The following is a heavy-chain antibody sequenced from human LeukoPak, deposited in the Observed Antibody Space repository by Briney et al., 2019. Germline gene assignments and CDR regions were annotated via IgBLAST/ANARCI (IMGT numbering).Heavy chain of an antibody. D-gene: IGHD3-3*01. CDR3: ATDTTGEFWAFDY. CDR2: IIPIFGTA. J-gene: IGHJ4*02. Sequence: ASVKVSCKASGGTFSSYAISWVRQAPGQGLEWMGGIIPIFGTANYAQKFQGRVTITADESTSTAYMELSSLRSEDTAVYYCATDTTGEFWAFDYWGQGTLVTVSS. CDR1: GGTFSSYA. V-gene: IGHV1-69*13.